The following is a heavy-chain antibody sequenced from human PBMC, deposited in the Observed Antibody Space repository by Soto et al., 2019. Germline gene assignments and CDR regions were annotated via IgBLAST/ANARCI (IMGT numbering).Heavy chain of an antibody. CDR3: AVVNGDYGDYPLAFDI. CDR2: ISAYNGNT. D-gene: IGHD4-17*01. V-gene: IGHV1-18*01. CDR1: GFTLSSYG. J-gene: IGHJ3*02. Sequence: GGPVKVSCQAFGFTLSSYGISWGGQAPGKGLEWMGWISAYNGNTNYAQKLQGRVTMTTDTSTSTAYMELRSLRSDDTAVYYCAVVNGDYGDYPLAFDIWGQGTMVTVSS.